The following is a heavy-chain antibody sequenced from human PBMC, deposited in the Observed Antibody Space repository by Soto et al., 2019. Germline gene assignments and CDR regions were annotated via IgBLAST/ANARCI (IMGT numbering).Heavy chain of an antibody. V-gene: IGHV3-48*03. J-gene: IGHJ4*02. Sequence: GGSLRLSCAASGFTFSSYEMNWVRQAPGKGLEWVSYISSSGSTIYYADSVKGRFTISRDNAKNSLYLQMNSLRAEDTAVYYCARGPHYYDSSGRENDYWGQGTLVTAPQ. CDR2: ISSSGSTI. CDR3: ARGPHYYDSSGRENDY. CDR1: GFTFSSYE. D-gene: IGHD3-22*01.